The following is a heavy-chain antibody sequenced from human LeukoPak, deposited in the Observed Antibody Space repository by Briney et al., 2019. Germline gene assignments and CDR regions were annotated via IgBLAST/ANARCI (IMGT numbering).Heavy chain of an antibody. Sequence: GGSLRLSCVASGFTFTNYAMSWVRQAPGKGLEWVSAIAGSDGSSYYADSVKGRFTISRDNSKNTLYLQVNSLRAEDTAVYYCAKWGDYDILTGYYVPDYWGQGTLVTVSS. J-gene: IGHJ4*02. CDR3: AKWGDYDILTGYYVPDY. CDR1: GFTFTNYA. CDR2: IAGSDGSS. D-gene: IGHD3-9*01. V-gene: IGHV3-23*01.